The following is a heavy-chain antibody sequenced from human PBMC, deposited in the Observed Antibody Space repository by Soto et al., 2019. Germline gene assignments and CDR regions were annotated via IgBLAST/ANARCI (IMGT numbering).Heavy chain of an antibody. J-gene: IGHJ6*03. V-gene: IGHV1-18*01. CDR2: ISAYNGNT. CDR3: SVYFVGCCSSTSCYVLDHYYYYMDV. CDR1: GYTYTSYG. D-gene: IGHD2-2*01. Sequence: ASVKVSCKASGYTYTSYGISWVRQAPGQGLERMGWISAYNGNTKYAQKQQGRVTMTTDTSTSTAYMELKSLRSDDTAVYYCSVYFVGCCSSTSCYVLDHYYYYMDVWGKGTTVTVSS.